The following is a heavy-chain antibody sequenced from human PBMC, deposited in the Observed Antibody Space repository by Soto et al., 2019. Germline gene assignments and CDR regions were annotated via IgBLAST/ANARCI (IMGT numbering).Heavy chain of an antibody. Sequence: ASVKVSCKASGGTFSSYTISWVRQAPGQGLEWMGRIIPILGIANYAQKFQGRVTITADKSTSTAYMELSSLRSEDTAVYYCASGNYYDSSGYYPFDYWGQGTLVTLSS. CDR2: IIPILGIA. V-gene: IGHV1-69*02. J-gene: IGHJ4*02. CDR1: GGTFSSYT. CDR3: ASGNYYDSSGYYPFDY. D-gene: IGHD3-22*01.